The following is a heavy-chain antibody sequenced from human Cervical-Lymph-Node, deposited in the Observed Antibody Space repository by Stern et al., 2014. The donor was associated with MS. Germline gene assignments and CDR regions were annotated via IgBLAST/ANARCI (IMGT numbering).Heavy chain of an antibody. CDR3: ARQSGQETLSVV. CDR1: GGIFSSTT. J-gene: IGHJ4*02. V-gene: IGHV1-69*09. CDR2: IIPILGRA. D-gene: IGHD3-16*02. Sequence: QVQLVQSGAEVRKPGSSVKVSCKASGGIFSSTTITWVRQAPGQGLEWMGRIIPILGRADYAQKFQGRVTITTEKSTSTAYMELSSLRSDDTAVYYCARQSGQETLSVVWGQGTLVTVSS.